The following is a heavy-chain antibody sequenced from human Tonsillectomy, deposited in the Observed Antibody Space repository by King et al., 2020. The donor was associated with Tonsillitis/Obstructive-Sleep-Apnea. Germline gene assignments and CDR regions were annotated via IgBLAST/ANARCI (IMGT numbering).Heavy chain of an antibody. Sequence: HVQLVESGGGVVQPGRSLRLSCAASGFTFSSYAMHWVRQAPGKGLEWVAVISYDGSNKYYADSVKGRFTISRDNSKSTLYLQMNSLRVEATAVYYCARESYGDQYFDYWGLGTLVTVSS. D-gene: IGHD4-17*01. CDR2: ISYDGSNK. CDR1: GFTFSSYA. J-gene: IGHJ4*02. V-gene: IGHV3-30*01. CDR3: ARESYGDQYFDY.